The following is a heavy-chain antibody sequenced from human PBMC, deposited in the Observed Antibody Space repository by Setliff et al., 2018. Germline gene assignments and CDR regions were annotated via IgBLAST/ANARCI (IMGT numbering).Heavy chain of an antibody. CDR3: ATSDWYAAFDH. CDR1: GFTFTNYW. CDR2: IKQDESEK. Sequence: PGWSLRLSCAASGFTFTNYWINWVRQAPGKGLEWVANIKQDESEKHYVGSVKGRFTISRDNARNSVYLQMNSLRAEDAAVYYCATSDWYAAFDHWGQGTLVTVSS. V-gene: IGHV3-7*01. D-gene: IGHD6-19*01. J-gene: IGHJ4*02.